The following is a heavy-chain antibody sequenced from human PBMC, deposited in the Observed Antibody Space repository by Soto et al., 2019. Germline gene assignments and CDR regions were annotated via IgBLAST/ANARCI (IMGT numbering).Heavy chain of an antibody. CDR2: ISGSGGST. J-gene: IGHJ3*02. V-gene: IGHV3-23*01. CDR3: ARDMMTWGHAFDI. Sequence: GGSLRLSCAASGFTFSSYATSWVRQAPGKGLEWVSAISGSGGSTYYADSVKGRFTISRDNSKNTLYLQMNSLRAEDTAVYYCARDMMTWGHAFDIWGQGTMVTVSS. D-gene: IGHD3-16*01. CDR1: GFTFSSYA.